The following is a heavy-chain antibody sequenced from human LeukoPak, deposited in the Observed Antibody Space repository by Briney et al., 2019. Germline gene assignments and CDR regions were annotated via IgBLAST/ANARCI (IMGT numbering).Heavy chain of an antibody. J-gene: IGHJ5*02. V-gene: IGHV1-69*13. Sequence: GASVKVSCKASGGTFSSYAISWVRQAPGQGLEWMGGIIPIFGTANYAQKFQGRVTITADESTSTAYMELSSLRSEDTAVYYCARGRYYDFYNWFDPWGQGTLVTVSS. D-gene: IGHD3-3*01. CDR3: ARGRYYDFYNWFDP. CDR2: IIPIFGTA. CDR1: GGTFSSYA.